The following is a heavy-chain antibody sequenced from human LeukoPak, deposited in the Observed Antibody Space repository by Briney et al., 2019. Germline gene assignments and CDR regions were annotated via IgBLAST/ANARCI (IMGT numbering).Heavy chain of an antibody. CDR1: GYTFTSYG. V-gene: IGHV1-18*01. CDR2: ISAYNGNT. J-gene: IGHJ6*03. CDR3: ARGPKRSYYYYMDV. Sequence: GASVKVSCKASGYTFTSYGISWVRQAPGQGLEWMGWISAYNGNTNYAQKLQGRVTMTADTSTSTAYMELRSLRSDDTAVYYCARGPKRSYYYYMDVWGKGTTVTVSS.